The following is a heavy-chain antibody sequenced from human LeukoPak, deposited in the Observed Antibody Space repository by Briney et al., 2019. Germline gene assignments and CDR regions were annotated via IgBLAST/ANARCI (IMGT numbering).Heavy chain of an antibody. CDR2: ISSNGGST. CDR1: GFSFSNYD. V-gene: IGHV3-64D*09. CDR3: VKDMMGSTDYYYGLDV. J-gene: IGHJ6*02. D-gene: IGHD3-10*01. Sequence: GGSLRLSCSASGFSFSNYDMHWVRQAPGKGLEYVSAISSNGGSTYYADSVKGRLTISRDNSKNTLYLHMSSLRPEDTAVYFCVKDMMGSTDYYYGLDVWGQGTTVTVSS.